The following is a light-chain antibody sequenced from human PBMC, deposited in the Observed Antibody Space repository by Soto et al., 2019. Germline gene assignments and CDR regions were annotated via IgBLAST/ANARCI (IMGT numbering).Light chain of an antibody. CDR3: QQYGRT. J-gene: IGKJ1*01. Sequence: ESVLTQSPGTLSLSPGDRATLSCRASESVSSSYLAWYQQKPGQAPRLLIHHASSRATGIPDRFSGSGSGTDFTLTISRLEPEDFAVYYCQQYGRTFGQGTKVDIK. CDR1: ESVSSSY. V-gene: IGKV3-20*01. CDR2: HAS.